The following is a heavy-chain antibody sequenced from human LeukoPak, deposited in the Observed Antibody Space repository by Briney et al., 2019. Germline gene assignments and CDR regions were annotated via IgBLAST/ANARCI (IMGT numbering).Heavy chain of an antibody. Sequence: GGSLRLSCAASGFIVSSNYMSWVRQAPGKGLEWVSVIYSGGSTYYADSVRGRFTISRDKSKNTLFLQMNSLRAEDTAVYYCAREGRTYGNGMDVWGQGTTVTVFS. CDR1: GFIVSSNY. CDR3: AREGRTYGNGMDV. D-gene: IGHD3-10*01. V-gene: IGHV3-53*05. J-gene: IGHJ6*02. CDR2: IYSGGST.